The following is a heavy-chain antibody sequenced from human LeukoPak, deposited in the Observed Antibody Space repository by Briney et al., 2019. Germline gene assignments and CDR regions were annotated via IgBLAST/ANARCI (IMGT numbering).Heavy chain of an antibody. V-gene: IGHV3-30-3*01. CDR3: ASGGWYSDFDY. D-gene: IGHD6-19*01. CDR2: ISYDGSNK. CDR1: GFTFSSYA. J-gene: IGHJ4*02. Sequence: AGGSLRLSCAASGFTFSSYAMHWVRQAPGKGLEWVAVISYDGSNKYYADSVKGRFTISRDNAKNSLYLQMNSLRAEDTAVYYCASGGWYSDFDYWGQGTLVTVSS.